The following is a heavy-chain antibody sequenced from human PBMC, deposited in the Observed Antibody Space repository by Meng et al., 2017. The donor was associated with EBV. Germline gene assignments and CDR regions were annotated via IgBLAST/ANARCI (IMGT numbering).Heavy chain of an antibody. CDR3: AHIIAARPFDY. V-gene: IGHV2-5*02. CDR1: GFSLSTRGVG. D-gene: IGHD6-6*01. CDR2: IYWDDDK. Sequence: HIHLKESGPPPVTPTQTLTLTCTFSGFSLSTRGVGVGWIRQPPGKALEWLALIYWDDDKRYSPSLKSRLTITKDTSKNQVVLTMTNMDPVDAATYYCAHIIAARPFDYWGQGTLVTVSS. J-gene: IGHJ4*02.